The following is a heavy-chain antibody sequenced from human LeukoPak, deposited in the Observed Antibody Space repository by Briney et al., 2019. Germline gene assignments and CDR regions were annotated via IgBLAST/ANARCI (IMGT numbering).Heavy chain of an antibody. Sequence: AGGSLRLSCAASGFTFSSYAMSWVRQAPGKGLEWVSAISGSGGSTYYADSVKGRFTISRDNSKNTLYLQMNSLRAEDTAVYYCAKDRYNWNYGWFDPWAREPWSPSPQ. CDR1: GFTFSSYA. V-gene: IGHV3-23*01. D-gene: IGHD1-7*01. CDR2: ISGSGGST. CDR3: AKDRYNWNYGWFDP. J-gene: IGHJ5*02.